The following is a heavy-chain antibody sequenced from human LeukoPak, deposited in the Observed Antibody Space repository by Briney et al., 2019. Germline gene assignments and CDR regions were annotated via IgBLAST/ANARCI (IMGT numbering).Heavy chain of an antibody. V-gene: IGHV3-21*01. CDR2: ISSSSSYI. J-gene: IGHJ4*02. CDR3: ARCTTGKTFGSLREIKKSREIDY. CDR1: GFTFSSYA. Sequence: GGSLRLSCAASGFTFSSYAMHWVRQAPGKGLEWVSSISSSSSYIYYADSVRGRFTISRDNAKNSLFLQMNSLRGEDTAVYYCARCTTGKTFGSLREIKKSREIDYWGQGTLVTVSS. D-gene: IGHD1-1*01.